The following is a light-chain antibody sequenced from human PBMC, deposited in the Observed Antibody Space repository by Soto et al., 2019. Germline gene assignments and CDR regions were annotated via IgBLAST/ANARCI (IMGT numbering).Light chain of an antibody. CDR2: EGS. CDR1: SSDVGSYNL. CDR3: CSYAGSSTFYV. Sequence: QSALTQPASVSGSPGQSITISCTGTSSDVGSYNLVSWYQQHPGKGPKLMIYEGSKRPSGVSNRFSGSKSGNTASLTISGLPAEDEADYYCCSYAGSSTFYVFGTGTKLTVL. J-gene: IGLJ1*01. V-gene: IGLV2-23*03.